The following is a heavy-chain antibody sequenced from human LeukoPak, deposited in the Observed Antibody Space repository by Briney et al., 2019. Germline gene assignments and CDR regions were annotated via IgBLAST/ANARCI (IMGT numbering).Heavy chain of an antibody. V-gene: IGHV1-2*02. D-gene: IGHD4/OR15-4a*01. CDR3: ARGATMAIGFDY. CDR2: INPNSGGT. Sequence: ASVKVSCKASGYTFTGYYIYWVRQAPGQGLEWMGWINPNSGGTNYAQKFQGRVTMTRDTSISTAYMELSRLRSDDTAVYYCARGATMAIGFDYWGQGTLVTVSS. J-gene: IGHJ4*02. CDR1: GYTFTGYY.